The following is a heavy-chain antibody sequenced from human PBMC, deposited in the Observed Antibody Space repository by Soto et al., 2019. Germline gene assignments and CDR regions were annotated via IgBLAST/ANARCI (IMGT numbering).Heavy chain of an antibody. J-gene: IGHJ4*02. CDR1: GFTFSSYA. V-gene: IGHV3-23*01. Sequence: GGSLRLSCAASGFTFSSYAMSWVRQAPGKGLEWVSAISGSGGSTYYADSVKGRFTISRDNSRNTLYLQMNSLRAEDTAVYYCATGYSSSWYAPLGYWGQGTLVTSPQ. CDR2: ISGSGGST. CDR3: ATGYSSSWYAPLGY. D-gene: IGHD6-13*01.